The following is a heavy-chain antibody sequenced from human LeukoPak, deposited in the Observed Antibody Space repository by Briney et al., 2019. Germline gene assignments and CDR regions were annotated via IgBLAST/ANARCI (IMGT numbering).Heavy chain of an antibody. CDR1: GFSFGSYS. CDR3: AREDGVVIAVGYYYYMDV. V-gene: IGHV3-48*01. CDR2: ITSGSNTI. D-gene: IGHD3-3*01. Sequence: GGSLRLSCAASGFSFGSYSMNWVRQAPGQGLEWISYITSGSNTIYYADSVKGRFTISRDNAKNSLCLQMNSLRAEDTGVYYCAREDGVVIAVGYYYYMDVWGKGTTVTVSS. J-gene: IGHJ6*03.